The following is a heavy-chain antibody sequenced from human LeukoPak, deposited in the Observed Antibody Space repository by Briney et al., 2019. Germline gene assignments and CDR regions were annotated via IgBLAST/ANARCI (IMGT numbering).Heavy chain of an antibody. CDR3: AKYGRGWYYFDY. Sequence: GGSLSLSCAASGFTFSSYAMSWVRQAPGKGLEWVSGISGSGDTTYYADSVKGRFTISRDNSKNTLYLLMNSQRAEDTALYYCAKYGRGWYYFDYWGQGTLVTVSS. CDR1: GFTFSSYA. J-gene: IGHJ4*02. V-gene: IGHV3-23*01. D-gene: IGHD6-19*01. CDR2: ISGSGDTT.